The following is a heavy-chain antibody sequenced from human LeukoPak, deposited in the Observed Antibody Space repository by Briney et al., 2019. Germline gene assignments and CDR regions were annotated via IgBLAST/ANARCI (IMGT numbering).Heavy chain of an antibody. CDR2: IYYSGST. Sequence: SETLSLTCTVSGYFISSGYYWGWIRQPPGKGLEWIGYIYYSGSTNYNPSLKSRVTISVDTSKNQFSLKLSSVTAADTAVYYCARRPIAVAGTWMVDYWGQGTLVTVSS. CDR1: GYFISSGYY. CDR3: ARRPIAVAGTWMVDY. V-gene: IGHV4-38-2*02. D-gene: IGHD6-19*01. J-gene: IGHJ4*02.